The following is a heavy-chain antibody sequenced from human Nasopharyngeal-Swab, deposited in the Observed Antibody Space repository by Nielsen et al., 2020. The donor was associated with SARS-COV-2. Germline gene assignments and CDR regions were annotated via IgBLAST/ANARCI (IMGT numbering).Heavy chain of an antibody. D-gene: IGHD6-13*01. Sequence: GESLKISCGASDFTFSHYWMSWVRQAPGKRLEWVANINHDGSQKYYVDSVKGRFTISRDNSKNSIYLQMDRLRVEDTAVYYCARESSAADYWGQGTLVTVSS. J-gene: IGHJ1*01. V-gene: IGHV3-7*01. CDR1: DFTFSHYW. CDR2: INHDGSQK. CDR3: ARESSAADY.